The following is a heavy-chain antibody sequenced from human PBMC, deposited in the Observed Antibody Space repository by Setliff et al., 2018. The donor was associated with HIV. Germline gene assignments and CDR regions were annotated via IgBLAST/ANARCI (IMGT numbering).Heavy chain of an antibody. J-gene: IGHJ4*02. CDR2: ISVYNGHT. V-gene: IGHV1-18*01. Sequence: VASVKVSCKTSGYTFAKYTIHWVRQAPGQRLEWMGWISVYNGHTNFAQKRQDRVTMTTDTSTSTAYMELRSLRSDDTAVYYCARAYDVLTGYFDYWGQGTLVTV. CDR1: GYTFAKYT. CDR3: ARAYDVLTGYFDY. D-gene: IGHD3-9*01.